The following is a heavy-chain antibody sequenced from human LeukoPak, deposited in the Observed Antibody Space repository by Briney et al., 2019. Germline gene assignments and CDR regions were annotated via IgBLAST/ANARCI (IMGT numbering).Heavy chain of an antibody. J-gene: IGHJ4*02. Sequence: GGSLRLSCAASGFTFSHAWMSWVRQAPGKGLEWVGRIKSKTDGGTTDYAAPVKGRFTISRDDSKNTLYLQMNSLKTEDTAVYYCTTDPYYYDSSGYHYWGQGTLVTVSS. CDR2: IKSKTDGGTT. V-gene: IGHV3-15*01. CDR3: TTDPYYYDSSGYHY. CDR1: GFTFSHAW. D-gene: IGHD3-22*01.